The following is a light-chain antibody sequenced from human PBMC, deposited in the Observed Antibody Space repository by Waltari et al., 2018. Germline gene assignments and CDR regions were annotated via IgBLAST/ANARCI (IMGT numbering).Light chain of an antibody. CDR1: QSLSSTY. V-gene: IGKV3-20*01. Sequence: EIVLTQSPGTLSLSPGERATLSCRASQSLSSTYLAWYPQKSGQAPRLVIYDASLRATGTPDRFSGSGSGTEFTLTISRREPEDFAVYYCQQYGTSPTFGGGTMVEIK. J-gene: IGKJ4*01. CDR2: DAS. CDR3: QQYGTSPT.